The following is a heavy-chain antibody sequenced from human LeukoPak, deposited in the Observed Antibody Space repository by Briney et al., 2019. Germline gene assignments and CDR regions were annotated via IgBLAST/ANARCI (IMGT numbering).Heavy chain of an antibody. D-gene: IGHD2-15*01. J-gene: IGHJ4*02. Sequence: PGGSLRLSCAASGFTFSSYAMSWVRQAPGKGLEWVSAISGSGGSTYYADSVKGRFTISRDNSKNTLYLQMNSLRAEDTAVYYCAKRIDCSGGSCYSATSFGVNYWGQGTLVTVSS. CDR3: AKRIDCSGGSCYSATSFGVNY. V-gene: IGHV3-23*01. CDR2: ISGSGGST. CDR1: GFTFSSYA.